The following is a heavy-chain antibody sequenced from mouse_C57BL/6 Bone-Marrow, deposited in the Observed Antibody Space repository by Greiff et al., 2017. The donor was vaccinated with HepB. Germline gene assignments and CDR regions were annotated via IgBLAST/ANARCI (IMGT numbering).Heavy chain of an antibody. CDR3: TTNYYGSAGRFAY. D-gene: IGHD1-1*01. CDR2: IDPEDGDT. Sequence: EVHLVESGAELVRPGASVKLSCTASGFNIKDYYMHWVKQRPEQGLEWIGRIDPEDGDTEYAPKFQGKATMTADTSSNTAYLQLSSLTSEDTAVYYCTTNYYGSAGRFAYWGQGTLVTVSA. CDR1: GFNIKDYY. V-gene: IGHV14-1*01. J-gene: IGHJ3*01.